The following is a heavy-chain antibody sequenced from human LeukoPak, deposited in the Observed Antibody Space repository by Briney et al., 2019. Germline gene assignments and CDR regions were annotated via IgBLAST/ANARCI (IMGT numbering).Heavy chain of an antibody. D-gene: IGHD3-10*01. CDR2: ISGSGGST. Sequence: PGGSLRLSCAASGFTFSSYAMSWVRQAPGKGLEWVSAISGSGGSTYYADSVKGRFTISRDNSKNTLYLQMNSLRAEDTAVYYCAKGRNYYGSGSLDYWGQGTLVTVSS. J-gene: IGHJ4*02. CDR1: GFTFSSYA. CDR3: AKGRNYYGSGSLDY. V-gene: IGHV3-23*01.